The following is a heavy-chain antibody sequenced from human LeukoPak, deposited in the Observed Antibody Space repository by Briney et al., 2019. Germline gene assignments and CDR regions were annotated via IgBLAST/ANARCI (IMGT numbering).Heavy chain of an antibody. CDR2: INHRGST. J-gene: IGHJ6*03. Sequence: SETLSLTCAVYGGSFSGYYWSWIRQPPGKGLEWIGEINHRGSTNYNPSLKSRVTISVDTSKNQFSLKLSSVTAADTAVYYCARGPGYCSGGSCYHPRGTRYYYYMDVWGKGTTVTVSS. CDR3: ARGPGYCSGGSCYHPRGTRYYYYMDV. V-gene: IGHV4-34*01. D-gene: IGHD2-15*01. CDR1: GGSFSGYY.